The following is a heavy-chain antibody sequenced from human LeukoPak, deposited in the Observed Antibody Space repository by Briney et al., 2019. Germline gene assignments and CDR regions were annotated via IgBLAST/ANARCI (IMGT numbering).Heavy chain of an antibody. J-gene: IGHJ5*02. D-gene: IGHD3-10*01. CDR2: INHSGST. V-gene: IGHV4-34*01. CDR3: ARFSGQITMVRGVFFDA. CDR1: GGSFSGYY. Sequence: PSETLSLTCAVYGGSFSGYYWSWIRQPPGKGLEGIGEINHSGSTNYNPSLKSRVTISVDTSENQFSLKLSSVTAADTAVSDCARFSGQITMVRGVFFDAWGQGTLVTVSS.